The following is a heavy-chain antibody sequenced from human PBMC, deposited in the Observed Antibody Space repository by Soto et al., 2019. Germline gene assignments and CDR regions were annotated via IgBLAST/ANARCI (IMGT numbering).Heavy chain of an antibody. D-gene: IGHD2-15*01. CDR2: IGGYKGNT. Sequence: VASVKVSCKASGYTFTNYGVSWVRQAPGQGLERMGWIGGYKGNTNYAQKLQGRVTLTTDTSTSTAYMELRSLRSDDTAVYYCARHLTYCSAGSCYSDVPYYGMDVWGQGTTVTVSS. CDR3: ARHLTYCSAGSCYSDVPYYGMDV. CDR1: GYTFTNYG. V-gene: IGHV1-18*01. J-gene: IGHJ6*02.